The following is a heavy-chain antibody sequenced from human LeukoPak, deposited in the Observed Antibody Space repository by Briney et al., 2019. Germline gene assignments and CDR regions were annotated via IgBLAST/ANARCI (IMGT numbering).Heavy chain of an antibody. J-gene: IGHJ4*02. CDR1: GGSFSGYY. CDR2: INHSGST. V-gene: IGHV4-34*01. CDR3: ARLAYYDFD. Sequence: SETQSLTCAVYGGSFSGYYWSWIRQPPGKGLEWIGEINHSGSTNYNPSLKSRVTISVDTSKNQFSLKLSSVTAADTAVYYCARLAYYDFDWGQGTLVTVSS. D-gene: IGHD3-3*01.